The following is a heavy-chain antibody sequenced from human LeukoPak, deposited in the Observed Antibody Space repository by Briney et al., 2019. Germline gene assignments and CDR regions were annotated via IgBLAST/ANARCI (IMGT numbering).Heavy chain of an antibody. V-gene: IGHV3-53*01. D-gene: IGHD3-10*01. J-gene: IGHJ6*03. CDR2: LYAGGES. CDR3: ARAPYGNYYYYYMDV. CDR1: GFAVKSSY. Sequence: PGGSLRLSCAASGFAVKSSYMNWVRQAPGKGLEWVSVLYAGGESYYADSVKGRFTISRDNSKNTLYFQMNSLRAEDTAVYYCARAPYGNYYYYYMDVWGKGTTVTVSS.